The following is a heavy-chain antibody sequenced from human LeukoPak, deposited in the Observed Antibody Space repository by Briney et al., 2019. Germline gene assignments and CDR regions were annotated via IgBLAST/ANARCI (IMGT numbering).Heavy chain of an antibody. CDR1: GGSISGYY. CDR3: ARSYYYDSSLLY. V-gene: IGHV4-59*01. Sequence: KPSETLSLTCTVSGGSISGYYWSWIRQPPGKGLEWIGYISYSGSSNYNPSLKSRVTISVDTSKNQFSLKLNSVTAADTAVYYCARSYYYDSSLLYWGQGTLVTVSS. J-gene: IGHJ4*02. D-gene: IGHD3-22*01. CDR2: ISYSGSS.